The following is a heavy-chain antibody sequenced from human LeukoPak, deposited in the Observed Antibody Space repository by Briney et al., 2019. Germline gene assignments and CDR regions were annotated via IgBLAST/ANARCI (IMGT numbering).Heavy chain of an antibody. CDR2: INHSGST. J-gene: IGHJ5*02. D-gene: IGHD4-17*01. Sequence: SETLSLTCAVYGGSFSGYYWSWIRQPPGKGLEWIGEINHSGSTNYNPSLKSRVTISVDTSKNQFSLKLSSVTAADMAVYYCARAVATTWNWFDPWGQGTLVTVSS. V-gene: IGHV4-34*01. CDR1: GGSFSGYY. CDR3: ARAVATTWNWFDP.